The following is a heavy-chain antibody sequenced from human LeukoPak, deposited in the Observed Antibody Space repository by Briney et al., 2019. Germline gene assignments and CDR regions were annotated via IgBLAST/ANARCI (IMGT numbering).Heavy chain of an antibody. CDR1: GCTFTGYY. Sequence: GASVKVSCKASGCTFTGYYMHWVRQAPGQGLEWMGWINPNSGGTNYAQKFQGRVTMTRDTSISTAYMELSRLRSDDTAVYYCARDLYYGSGSVGYWGQGTLVTVSS. V-gene: IGHV1-2*02. CDR3: ARDLYYGSGSVGY. D-gene: IGHD3-10*01. J-gene: IGHJ4*02. CDR2: INPNSGGT.